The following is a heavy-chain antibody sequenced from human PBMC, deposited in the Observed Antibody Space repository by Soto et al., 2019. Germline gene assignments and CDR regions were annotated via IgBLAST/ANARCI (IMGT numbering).Heavy chain of an antibody. J-gene: IGHJ4*02. CDR3: AKDRRAGGNSAFYFDF. Sequence: LRLSWAASGFKFSNYAMSWVRQAPGKGLEWVSLISATGGGTYYADSVKGRFTISRDNSHNTLYLQVHSLTAEDTAVYYCAKDRRAGGNSAFYFDFWGQGAQVTVSS. CDR2: ISATGGGT. V-gene: IGHV3-23*01. D-gene: IGHD3-16*01. CDR1: GFKFSNYA.